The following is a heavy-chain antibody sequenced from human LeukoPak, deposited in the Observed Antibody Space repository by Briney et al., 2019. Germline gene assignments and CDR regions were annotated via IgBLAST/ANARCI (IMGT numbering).Heavy chain of an antibody. Sequence: SETLSLTCSVSGASVSSYYHNWIRQSPGKPLEWIGYIYHSGGANYNPSLSSRVTISVDTSKNHFSLRLNSVTAADTAVYYCARGRGSGNYYKSVLEDWGQGTLVTVSA. J-gene: IGHJ4*02. V-gene: IGHV4-59*02. CDR2: IYHSGGA. CDR1: GASVSSYY. CDR3: ARGRGSGNYYKSVLED. D-gene: IGHD3-10*01.